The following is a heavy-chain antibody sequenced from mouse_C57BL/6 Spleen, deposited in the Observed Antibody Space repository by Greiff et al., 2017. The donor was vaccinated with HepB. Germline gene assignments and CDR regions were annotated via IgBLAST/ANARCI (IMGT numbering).Heavy chain of an antibody. V-gene: IGHV1-42*01. CDR1: GYSFTGYY. J-gene: IGHJ1*03. Sequence: EVQLQQSGPELVKPGASVKISCKASGYSFTGYYMNWVKQSPEKSLEWIGEINPSTGGTTYNQKFKAKATLTVDKSSSTAYMQLKSLTSEDSAVYYCARSRDGFWYFDVWGTGTTVTVSS. D-gene: IGHD2-3*01. CDR3: ARSRDGFWYFDV. CDR2: INPSTGGT.